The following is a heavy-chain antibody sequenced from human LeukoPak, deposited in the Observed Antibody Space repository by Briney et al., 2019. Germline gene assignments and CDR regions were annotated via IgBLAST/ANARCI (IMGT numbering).Heavy chain of an antibody. J-gene: IGHJ6*02. CDR3: ASADGLDYYYYGMDV. CDR1: GFIFSSYG. Sequence: GGSLRLSCAASGFIFSSYGMHWVRQAPGKGLEWVAVIWHDGVNKYYEDSVKGRFTISRDNSKNTLCPQMDSLRAEDTAIYYCASADGLDYYYYGMDVWGQGTTVTVSS. CDR2: IWHDGVNK. V-gene: IGHV3-33*01.